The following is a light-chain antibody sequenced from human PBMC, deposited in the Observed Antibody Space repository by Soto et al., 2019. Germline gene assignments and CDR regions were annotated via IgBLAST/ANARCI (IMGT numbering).Light chain of an antibody. V-gene: IGKV1-39*01. CDR1: QSISSW. CDR3: QQSYSTPRT. Sequence: DIQMTQSPSTLSASVGDRVTITCRASQSISSWLAWYQQKPGKAPKLLISAASSLQSGVPSRFSGSGSGTDFTLTISSLQREDFATYYCQQSYSTPRTFGQGTKVEIK. J-gene: IGKJ1*01. CDR2: AAS.